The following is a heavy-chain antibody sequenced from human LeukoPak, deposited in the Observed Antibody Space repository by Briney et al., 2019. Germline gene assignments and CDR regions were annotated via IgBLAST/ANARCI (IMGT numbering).Heavy chain of an antibody. V-gene: IGHV3-23*01. D-gene: IGHD2-2*01. CDR1: GLTFSSYA. CDR2: ISNVGGRT. J-gene: IGHJ4*02. CDR3: ARDKYCSDTNCYGTSFEY. Sequence: PGGSLRLSCAASGLTFSSYAMSWVRQAPGQGLEWVSTISNVGGRTYYANSVKGQFTISRDNAKNSLFLQINSLSDEDTAVYYCARDKYCSDTNCYGTSFEYWGQGTLVTDSS.